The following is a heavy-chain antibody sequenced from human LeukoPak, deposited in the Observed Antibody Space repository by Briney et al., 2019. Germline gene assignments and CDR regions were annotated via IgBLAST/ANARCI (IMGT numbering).Heavy chain of an antibody. Sequence: ASVKVSCKASGYTFTGYYMHWVRQPPGQGLEWMGWINPNSGGTNYAQKFQGRVTMTRDTSISTDYMELSRLRSDDTAVYYCAREEGYRYQDYFDYWGQGTLVTVSS. D-gene: IGHD6-13*01. V-gene: IGHV1-2*02. J-gene: IGHJ4*02. CDR2: INPNSGGT. CDR1: GYTFTGYY. CDR3: AREEGYRYQDYFDY.